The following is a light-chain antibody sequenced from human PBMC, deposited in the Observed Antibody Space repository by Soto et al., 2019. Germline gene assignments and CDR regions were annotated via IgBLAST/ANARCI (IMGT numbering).Light chain of an antibody. CDR2: GAS. CDR1: QSVSSN. J-gene: IGKJ2*02. CDR3: QQYNNWSWT. Sequence: EIVMTQSPATLSVSPGERATLSCRASQSVSSNLAWYQQKPGQAPRLLIYGASTRATGIPARFSGSGSGTEFTLIISSLQSEDFAVYYWQQYNNWSWTFGQGTKLEIK. V-gene: IGKV3-15*01.